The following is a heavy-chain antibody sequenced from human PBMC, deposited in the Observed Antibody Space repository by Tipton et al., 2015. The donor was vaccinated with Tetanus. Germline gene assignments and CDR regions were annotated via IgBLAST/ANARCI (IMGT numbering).Heavy chain of an antibody. D-gene: IGHD5-24*01. Sequence: GLVKPSETLSLTCTVSGGSFSIYYWNWVRQSPGKGLEWIGEISHSGSSSYSPSLKSRVTISVDTSKNQFSLRLRSVAAADTAVYYCARGGRDAYNNPLGAFDVWGRGTTVTVSS. J-gene: IGHJ3*01. CDR2: ISHSGSS. CDR3: ARGGRDAYNNPLGAFDV. CDR1: GGSFSIYY. V-gene: IGHV4-34*01.